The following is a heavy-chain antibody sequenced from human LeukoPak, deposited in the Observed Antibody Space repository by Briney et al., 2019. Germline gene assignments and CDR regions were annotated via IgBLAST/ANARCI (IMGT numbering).Heavy chain of an antibody. CDR1: GFTFNSAW. CDR2: VKSKTDGGTT. V-gene: IGHV3-15*01. J-gene: IGHJ4*02. D-gene: IGHD1-14*01. Sequence: GGSLRLSCAASGFTFNSAWMNWVRQAPGKGLGWVGRVKSKTDGGTTDYAAPVKGRFTISRDDSKNTLYLQVNSLNTEDTAVYYCATGRRFDYWGQGTLVTVSS. CDR3: ATGRRFDY.